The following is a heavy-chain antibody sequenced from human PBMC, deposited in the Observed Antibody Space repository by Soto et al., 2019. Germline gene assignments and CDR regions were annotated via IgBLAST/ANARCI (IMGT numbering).Heavy chain of an antibody. Sequence: GGSLRLSCAASGFTFDDYAMHWVRQVPGKGLEWVSGINWNSGSIGYADSVKGRFASSRDNAKNSLHLQMNSLRAEDTAFYYCVKDESINWYSGHFRHWGQGTLVTVSS. J-gene: IGHJ1*01. D-gene: IGHD6-13*01. CDR1: GFTFDDYA. V-gene: IGHV3-9*01. CDR3: VKDESINWYSGHFRH. CDR2: INWNSGSI.